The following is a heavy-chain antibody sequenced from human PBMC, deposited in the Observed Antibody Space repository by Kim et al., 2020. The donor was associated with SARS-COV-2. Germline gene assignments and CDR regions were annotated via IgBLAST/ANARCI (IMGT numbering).Heavy chain of an antibody. CDR3: AREGIAAADAFDI. V-gene: IGHV3-7*04. D-gene: IGHD6-13*01. J-gene: IGHJ3*02. Sequence: YVDSVKGRVTIARDNAKNSLYLQMNSLRAEDTAVYYCAREGIAAADAFDIWGQGTMVTVSS.